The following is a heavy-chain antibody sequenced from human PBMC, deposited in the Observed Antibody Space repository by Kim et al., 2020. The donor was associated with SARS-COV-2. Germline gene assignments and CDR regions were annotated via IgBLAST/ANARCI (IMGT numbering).Heavy chain of an antibody. Sequence: SETLSLTCTVSGGSISSGGYYWSWIRQHPGNGLEWIGYIYYSGSTYYNPSLKSRVTISVDTSKNQFSLKLSSVTAADTAVYYCARGGVTTFLVLDYWGQGTLVTVSS. D-gene: IGHD4-4*01. CDR2: IYYSGST. CDR1: GGSISSGGYY. J-gene: IGHJ4*02. CDR3: ARGGVTTFLVLDY. V-gene: IGHV4-31*03.